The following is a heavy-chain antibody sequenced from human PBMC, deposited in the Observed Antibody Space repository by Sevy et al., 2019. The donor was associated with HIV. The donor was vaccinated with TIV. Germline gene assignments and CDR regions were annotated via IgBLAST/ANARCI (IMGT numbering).Heavy chain of an antibody. CDR1: GGSISSSSYY. D-gene: IGHD6-19*01. V-gene: IGHV4-39*01. CDR2: IYYSGST. CDR3: ARTGYSSGWYTNWFDP. Sequence: SETLSLTCTVSGGSISSSSYYWGWIRQPPGKGLEWIGSIYYSGSTYYNPSLKSRVTISVDTSKNQFSLKLGSVTAADTAVYYCARTGYSSGWYTNWFDPWGQGTLVTVSS. J-gene: IGHJ5*02.